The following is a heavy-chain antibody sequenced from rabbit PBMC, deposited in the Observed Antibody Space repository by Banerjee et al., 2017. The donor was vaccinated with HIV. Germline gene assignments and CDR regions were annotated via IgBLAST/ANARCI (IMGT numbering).Heavy chain of an antibody. CDR1: GFSFSSGYY. Sequence: QSLEESGGDLVKPGASLTLTCTASGFSFSSGYYMCWVRQAPGKGLEWIACIGTGSGSTYYASWAKGRFTISKTSSTTVTLQMTSLTAADTATYFCARSDGGCGYAFALWGPGTLVTVS. CDR2: IGTGSGST. D-gene: IGHD6-1*01. V-gene: IGHV1S40*01. J-gene: IGHJ6*01. CDR3: ARSDGGCGYAFAL.